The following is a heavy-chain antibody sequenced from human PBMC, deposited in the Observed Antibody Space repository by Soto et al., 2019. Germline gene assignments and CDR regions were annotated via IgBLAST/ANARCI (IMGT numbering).Heavy chain of an antibody. Sequence: GASVKVSCKASGYTFTSYAMHWVRQAPGQRLEWMGWINAGNGNTKYSQKFQGRVTITRDTSASTAYMELSSLRSEDTAVYYCARSQIAARRNYYYYYMDVWGKGTTVTVSS. CDR3: ARSQIAARRNYYYYYMDV. J-gene: IGHJ6*03. V-gene: IGHV1-3*01. CDR1: GYTFTSYA. CDR2: INAGNGNT. D-gene: IGHD6-6*01.